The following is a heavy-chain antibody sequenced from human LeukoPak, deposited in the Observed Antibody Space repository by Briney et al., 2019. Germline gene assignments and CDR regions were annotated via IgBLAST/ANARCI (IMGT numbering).Heavy chain of an antibody. CDR3: ARGIVGYSSGWPYYFDY. CDR1: GYTFTSYG. V-gene: IGHV1-18*01. J-gene: IGHJ4*02. Sequence: ASVKVSCKASGYTFTSYGISWVRRAPGQGLEWMGWISAYNGNTNYAQKLQGRVTMTTDTSTSTAYMELRSLRSDDTAVYYCARGIVGYSSGWPYYFDYWGQGTLVTVSS. CDR2: ISAYNGNT. D-gene: IGHD6-19*01.